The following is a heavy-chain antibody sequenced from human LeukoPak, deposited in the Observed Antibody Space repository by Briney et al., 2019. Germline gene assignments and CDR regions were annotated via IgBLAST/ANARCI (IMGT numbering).Heavy chain of an antibody. CDR2: ISYDGSNK. V-gene: IGHV3-30*18. J-gene: IGHJ4*02. CDR1: GFTFSSYG. Sequence: PGGSLRLSCAASGFTFSSYGMHWVRQAQGKGLEWVAVISYDGSNKYYADSVKGRFTISRDNSKNTLYLQMNSLRAEDTAVYYCAKGVAGTGYYFDYWGQGTLVTVSS. D-gene: IGHD6-19*01. CDR3: AKGVAGTGYYFDY.